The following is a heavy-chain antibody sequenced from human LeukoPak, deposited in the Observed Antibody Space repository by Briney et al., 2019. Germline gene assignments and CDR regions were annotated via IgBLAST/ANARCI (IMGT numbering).Heavy chain of an antibody. J-gene: IGHJ4*02. CDR3: ANWAGAPADYFSGPLDY. D-gene: IGHD3-3*01. V-gene: IGHV1-3*04. Sequence: GASVKVSCKTSEYSLTQYPIHWARQAPGQRLEWMGWINTVSGNTRYSQNFQGRVTITRDTSASTAYMELSYLKSEDTAIYYCANWAGAPADYFSGPLDYWGQGTLVTASS. CDR2: INTVSGNT. CDR1: EYSLTQYP.